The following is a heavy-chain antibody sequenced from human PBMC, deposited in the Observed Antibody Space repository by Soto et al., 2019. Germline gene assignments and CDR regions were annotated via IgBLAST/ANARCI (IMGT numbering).Heavy chain of an antibody. CDR2: INPNSGNI. D-gene: IGHD3-10*02. CDR1: GYTFTNYD. Sequence: GGSVKVSCKASGYTFTNYDIHWVRQATGQGLEWMGWINPNSGNIGYAEKFQGRVIMTRNTSISTDYMEVSSLRSEDTAVYYCVRVYVFRGEWPPVTYFDFWGQGIQVTVSS. V-gene: IGHV1-8*01. CDR3: VRVYVFRGEWPPVTYFDF. J-gene: IGHJ4*02.